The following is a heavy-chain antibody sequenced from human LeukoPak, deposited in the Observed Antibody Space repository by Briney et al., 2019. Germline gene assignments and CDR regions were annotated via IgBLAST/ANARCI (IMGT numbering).Heavy chain of an antibody. Sequence: GASVKVSRPVSGYTLTELSMHWVRPAPAKGGDWVGSFYPEDGETIYAQKFQGRVTMTEDTSTDTAYMDLSGLRSEDTAVYYCATAPWRKIAFYFYGMDVWGQGTTVTVSS. CDR3: ATAPWRKIAFYFYGMDV. CDR2: FYPEDGET. J-gene: IGHJ6*02. D-gene: IGHD2/OR15-2a*01. CDR1: GYTLTELS. V-gene: IGHV1-24*01.